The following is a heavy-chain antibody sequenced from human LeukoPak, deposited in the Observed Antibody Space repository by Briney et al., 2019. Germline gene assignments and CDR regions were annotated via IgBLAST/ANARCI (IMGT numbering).Heavy chain of an antibody. CDR1: GGSFSGYY. J-gene: IGHJ5*02. CDR2: INHSGST. V-gene: IGHV4-34*01. Sequence: SETLSLTCAVYGGSFSGYYWSWIRQPPGKGLEWIGEINHSGSTNYNPSLKSRVTISVDTSKNQFSLKLSSVTAAETAVYYCARGKYYDFWSGNSNWFDPWGQGTLVTVSS. CDR3: ARGKYYDFWSGNSNWFDP. D-gene: IGHD3-3*01.